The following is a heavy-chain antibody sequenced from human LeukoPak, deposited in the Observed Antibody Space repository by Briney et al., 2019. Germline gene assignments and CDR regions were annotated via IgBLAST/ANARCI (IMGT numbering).Heavy chain of an antibody. CDR2: QLDERRN. D-gene: IGHD6-19*01. Sequence: PGGSLRLSCAASGFPFSAYAMHWVRQAPGKGLEWVAVQLDERRNNYANSVKGRFTISRDISKDTLYLQMDSLRAEDTAVYYCARDLSAAFDFWGQGILVTVSS. CDR3: ARDLSAAFDF. V-gene: IGHV3-33*01. CDR1: GFPFSAYA. J-gene: IGHJ4*02.